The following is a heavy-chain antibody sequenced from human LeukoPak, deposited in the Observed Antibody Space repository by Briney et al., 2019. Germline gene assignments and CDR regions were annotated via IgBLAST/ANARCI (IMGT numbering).Heavy chain of an antibody. D-gene: IGHD2-15*01. CDR1: GFTLSSYA. CDR2: INGSGGST. V-gene: IGHV3-23*01. Sequence: VGSLRLSCAASGFTLSSYAMSWVRQAPGKGLEWVSDINGSGGSTYYADSVKGGFTIPSDKSQITLYLKMNSVGDEDTAVYYCVPRKGWYCYMDVWGKGTTVTVSS. J-gene: IGHJ6*03. CDR3: VPRKGWYCYMDV.